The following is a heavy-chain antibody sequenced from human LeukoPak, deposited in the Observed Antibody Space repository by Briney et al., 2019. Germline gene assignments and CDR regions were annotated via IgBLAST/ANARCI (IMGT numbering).Heavy chain of an antibody. CDR1: GLTFSSYS. J-gene: IGHJ5*02. CDR3: ARTVIAVAANWFDP. D-gene: IGHD6-19*01. Sequence: PGGSLRLSCAASGLTFSSYSMNWVRQAPGKGLEWVSYISSSSSIISYADSVKGRFTISRDNAKNSLYLQMNSLRDVDTAVYYCARTVIAVAANWFDPWGQGTLVTVSS. CDR2: ISSSSSII. V-gene: IGHV3-48*02.